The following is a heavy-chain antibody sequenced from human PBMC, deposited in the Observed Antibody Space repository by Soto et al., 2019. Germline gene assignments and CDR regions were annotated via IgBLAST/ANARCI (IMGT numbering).Heavy chain of an antibody. Sequence: GGSLRISCAASGFTFSSYWMCWVRQPPRKGLLWVSAINPDGTSTYYVDSVKGRFTISRDNAKNTLYLQMNSLRAEETAVYYFASLPKDASGFDFRGQGTLVTVSS. CDR2: INPDGTST. D-gene: IGHD2-15*01. CDR3: ASLPKDASGFDF. J-gene: IGHJ4*02. CDR1: GFTFSSYW. V-gene: IGHV3-74*01.